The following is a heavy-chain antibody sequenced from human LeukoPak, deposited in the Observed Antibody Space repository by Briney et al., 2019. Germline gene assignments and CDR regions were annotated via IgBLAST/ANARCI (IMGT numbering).Heavy chain of an antibody. CDR2: MSGSGGST. CDR3: TKAARYTYDFDY. J-gene: IGHJ4*02. D-gene: IGHD5-18*01. V-gene: IGHV3-23*01. CDR1: GFTFGDYA. Sequence: GGSLRLSCTASGFTFGDYAMSWVRQAPGKGLEWVSAMSGSGGSTYYADSVKGRFTISRDNSKNTMYLQMNSLRAEDTAIYYCTKAARYTYDFDYWGQGTLVTVSS.